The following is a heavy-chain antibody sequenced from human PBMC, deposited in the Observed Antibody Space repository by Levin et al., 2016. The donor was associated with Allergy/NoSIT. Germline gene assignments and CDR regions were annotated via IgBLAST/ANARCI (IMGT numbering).Heavy chain of an antibody. CDR2: IIPILGIA. J-gene: IGHJ1*01. D-gene: IGHD5-18*01. Sequence: WVRQAPGQGLEWMGRIIPILGIANYAQKFQGRVTITADKSTSTAYMELSSLRSEDTAVYYCARGRGIRGYSYGAEYFQHWGQGTLVTVSS. CDR3: ARGRGIRGYSYGAEYFQH. V-gene: IGHV1-69*04.